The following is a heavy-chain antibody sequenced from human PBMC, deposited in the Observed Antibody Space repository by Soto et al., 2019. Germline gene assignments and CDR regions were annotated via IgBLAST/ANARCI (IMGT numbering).Heavy chain of an antibody. CDR2: IWYDGSNK. CDR3: ARDLGMVVAATPWFDP. D-gene: IGHD2-15*01. V-gene: IGHV3-33*01. Sequence: QVQLVESGGGVVQPGRSLRLSCAASGFTFSSYGRHWVRQAPGKGLEWVAVIWYDGSNKYYADSVKGRFTISRDNSKNTLYLQMNSLRAEDTAVYYCARDLGMVVAATPWFDPWGQGTLVTVSS. CDR1: GFTFSSYG. J-gene: IGHJ5*02.